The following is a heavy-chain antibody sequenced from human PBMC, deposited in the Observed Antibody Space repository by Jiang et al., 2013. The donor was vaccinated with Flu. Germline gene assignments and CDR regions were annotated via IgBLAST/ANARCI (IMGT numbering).Heavy chain of an antibody. J-gene: IGHJ2*01. D-gene: IGHD6-19*01. CDR3: ARGQWRNYWYFDL. CDR2: IYYSGGT. CDR1: GGSISSYY. Sequence: GSGLVKPSETLSLTCTVSGGSISSYYWSWIRQPPGKGLEWIGYIYYSGGTNYNPSLKSRVTISIDTAKNQFSLKLSSVTAADTAVYYCARGQWRNYWYFDLWGRGTLVTVSS. V-gene: IGHV4-59*01.